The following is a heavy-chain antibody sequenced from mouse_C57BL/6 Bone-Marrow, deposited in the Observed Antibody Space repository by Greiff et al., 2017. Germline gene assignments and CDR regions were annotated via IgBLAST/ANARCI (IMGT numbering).Heavy chain of an antibody. CDR2: IYPGNSDT. J-gene: IGHJ1*03. D-gene: IGHD2-3*01. CDR1: GYTFTSYW. CDR3: TRWGGYSWYFDV. V-gene: IGHV1-5*01. Sequence: VHVKQSGTVLARPGASVKMSCKTSGYTFTSYWMHWVKQRPGQGLEWIGAIYPGNSDTSYNQKFKGKAKLTAVTSASTAYMELSSLTNEDSAVYYCTRWGGYSWYFDVWGTGTTVTVSS.